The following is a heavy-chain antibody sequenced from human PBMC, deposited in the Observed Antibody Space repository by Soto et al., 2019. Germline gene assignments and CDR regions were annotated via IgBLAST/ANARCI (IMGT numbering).Heavy chain of an antibody. V-gene: IGHV4-31*03. Sequence: PSGTLSLSCTVSGVSFSGGGFYWSWIRPHPGMCLDFIVYIYYSGITYYNPSLKGRVTISVDTSMNLFSLTLSSVTAVDTAVYFCVRDPYHYGISGHYLFDYWSQGTLVTVSS. CDR2: IYYSGIT. J-gene: IGHJ4*02. D-gene: IGHD3-22*01. CDR1: GVSFSGGGFY. CDR3: VRDPYHYGISGHYLFDY.